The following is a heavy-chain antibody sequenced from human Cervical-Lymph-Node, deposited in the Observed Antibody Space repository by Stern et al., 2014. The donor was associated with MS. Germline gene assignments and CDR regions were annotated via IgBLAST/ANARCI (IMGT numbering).Heavy chain of an antibody. CDR2: ISWNSGSI. J-gene: IGHJ5*02. V-gene: IGHV3-9*01. Sequence: EVQLVESGGGLVQPGRSLRLSCAASGFTFDDYAMHWVRQAPGKGLEWVSGISWNSGSIGYADSVKGRFTISRDNAKNSLYLQMNSLRAEDTALYYCAKEQRLGEIRWFDPWGQGTLVTVSS. CDR1: GFTFDDYA. CDR3: AKEQRLGEIRWFDP. D-gene: IGHD3-16*01.